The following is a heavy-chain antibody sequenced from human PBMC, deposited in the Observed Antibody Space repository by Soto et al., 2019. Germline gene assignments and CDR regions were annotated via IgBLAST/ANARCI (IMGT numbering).Heavy chain of an antibody. J-gene: IGHJ4*02. V-gene: IGHV4-59*08. CDR1: GGTVCRYR. CDR2: IYYSGST. CDR3: AGISGYRVTFDY. Sequence: SDTVSRTGAGPGGTVCRYRCRWIRQHPGKGLEWIGYIYYSGSTNYNPSLKSRVTISVDTSKNQFSLKLSSVTAADTAVYYCAGISGYRVTFDYWGQGTLVTVSS. D-gene: IGHD5-12*01.